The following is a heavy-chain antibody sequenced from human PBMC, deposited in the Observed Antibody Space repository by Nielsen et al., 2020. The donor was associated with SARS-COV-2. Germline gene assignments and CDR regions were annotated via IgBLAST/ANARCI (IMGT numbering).Heavy chain of an antibody. V-gene: IGHV3-23*01. CDR3: AKDRVTATIRGAFDY. CDR2: ISASGGST. J-gene: IGHJ4*01. Sequence: GGSLRLSCAASGFTFSSYAMTWVRQAQGKGLEWVSVISASGGSTYYADSVKGRFTISRDSSTDTLFLQMNSLRAEDTAVYYCAKDRVTATIRGAFDYWGHGTLVSVSS. D-gene: IGHD2-21*02. CDR1: GFTFSSYA.